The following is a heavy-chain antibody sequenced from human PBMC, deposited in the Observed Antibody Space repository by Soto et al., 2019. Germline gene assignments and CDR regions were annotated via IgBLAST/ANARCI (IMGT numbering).Heavy chain of an antibody. CDR2: NIPIFGTA. J-gene: IGHJ6*02. CDR1: GGTFSSYA. Sequence: QVQLVQSGAEVKKPGSSVKVSCKASGGTFSSYAISWVRQAPGQGLEWMGGNIPIFGTANYAQKFQGRVTITADKSTSTAYMELSSLRSEDTAVYYCARARAVRGVYYYYGMDVWGQGTSVTVSS. CDR3: ARARAVRGVYYYYGMDV. D-gene: IGHD3-10*01. V-gene: IGHV1-69*06.